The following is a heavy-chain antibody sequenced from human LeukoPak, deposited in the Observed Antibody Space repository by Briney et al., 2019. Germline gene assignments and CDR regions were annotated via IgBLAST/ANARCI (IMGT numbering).Heavy chain of an antibody. CDR1: GGSISSSSYY. D-gene: IGHD1-1*01. Sequence: SETLSLTCTVSGGSISSSSYYWGWIRQPPGKGLEWIGSIYYSGSTYYNPSLKSRVTISVDTSKNQFSLKLSSVTAADTAVYYCARSNWNDPYGYWGQGTLVTVSS. J-gene: IGHJ4*02. CDR2: IYYSGST. CDR3: ARSNWNDPYGY. V-gene: IGHV4-39*01.